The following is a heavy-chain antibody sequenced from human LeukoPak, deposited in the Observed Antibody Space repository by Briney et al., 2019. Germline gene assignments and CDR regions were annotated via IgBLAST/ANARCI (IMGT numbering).Heavy chain of an antibody. J-gene: IGHJ6*03. D-gene: IGHD3-10*01. Sequence: GASVKVSCKASGYTFTGYYMHWVRQAPGQGLEWMGWINPNSGGTNYAQKFQGRVTVTRDTSISTAYMELSRLRSDDTAVYYCARRGITMVRGVIITVGYYYYYMDVWGKGTTVTVSS. CDR3: ARRGITMVRGVIITVGYYYYYMDV. V-gene: IGHV1-2*02. CDR1: GYTFTGYY. CDR2: INPNSGGT.